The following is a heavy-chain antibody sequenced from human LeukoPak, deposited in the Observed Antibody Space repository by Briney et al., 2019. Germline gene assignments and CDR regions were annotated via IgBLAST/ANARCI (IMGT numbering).Heavy chain of an antibody. CDR2: ISGSGGST. D-gene: IGHD6-19*01. CDR3: AKAYEQWLVKESDY. V-gene: IGHV3-23*01. Sequence: PGGSLRLSCAASGFTFGSYGMHWVRQAPGKGLEWVSAISGSGGSTYYADSVKGRFTISRDNSKNTLYLQMNSLRAEDTAVYYCAKAYEQWLVKESDYWGQGTLVTVSS. CDR1: GFTFGSYG. J-gene: IGHJ4*02.